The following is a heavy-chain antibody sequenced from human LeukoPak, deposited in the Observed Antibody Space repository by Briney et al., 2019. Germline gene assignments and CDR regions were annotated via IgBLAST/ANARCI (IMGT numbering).Heavy chain of an antibody. V-gene: IGHV1-18*01. CDR3: ARDMTTVTKRIRGPIDY. Sequence: ASLTVSYKASGYTFTSYDISWVRQAPGQRLQWMGWLKTYNGNTNYAQKLQGRVTMTTDTSTSTAYMELRSLRSDDTAVYYCARDMTTVTKRIRGPIDYWGQGTLVTVSS. CDR1: GYTFTSYD. CDR2: LKTYNGNT. D-gene: IGHD4-11*01. J-gene: IGHJ4*02.